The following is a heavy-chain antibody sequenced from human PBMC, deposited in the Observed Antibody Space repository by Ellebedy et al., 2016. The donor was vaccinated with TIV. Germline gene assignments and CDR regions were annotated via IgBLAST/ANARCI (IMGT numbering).Heavy chain of an antibody. CDR2: ISSSSRYI. V-gene: IGHV3-21*01. CDR3: ARYPTYEGSNWHWYFDL. CDR1: GFTFSTYT. J-gene: IGHJ2*01. Sequence: GESLKISCAASGFTFSTYTINWVRQAPGKGLEWVSSISSSSRYIYYADSVKGRFTISRDNAKNSLYLQMNSLRAEDTGVYYCARYPTYEGSNWHWYFDLWGRGTLVTVS. D-gene: IGHD6-13*01.